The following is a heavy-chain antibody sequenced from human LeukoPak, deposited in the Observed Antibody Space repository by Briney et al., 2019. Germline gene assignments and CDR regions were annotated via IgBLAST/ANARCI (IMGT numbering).Heavy chain of an antibody. CDR3: ARDLTGCGESSGYSDY. D-gene: IGHD3-22*01. V-gene: IGHV3-30*01. CDR2: ISYDGTNK. Sequence: PGRSLRLSCAASGFTFSSYAMHWVRQAPGKGLEWVALISYDGTNKFYEDSVKGRFTISRDNSKNTLFLQVNSLRAEDTAVYYCARDLTGCGESSGYSDYWGQGTLVTVSS. J-gene: IGHJ4*02. CDR1: GFTFSSYA.